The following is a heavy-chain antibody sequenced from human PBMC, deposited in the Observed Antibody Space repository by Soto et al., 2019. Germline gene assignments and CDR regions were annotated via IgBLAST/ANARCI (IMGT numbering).Heavy chain of an antibody. J-gene: IGHJ4*02. CDR3: ARSITSSYCIGGSCYSYYFDY. D-gene: IGHD2-15*01. V-gene: IGHV1-69*01. Sequence: QVQLVQSGAEVKKPGSSVKVSCKASGGTFSSYAISWVRQAPGQGLEWMGGIIPIFGTANYAQKFQGRVTITADESTSTAYMELSSLRSEDTAVYYCARSITSSYCIGGSCYSYYFDYWGQGTLVTVSS. CDR2: IIPIFGTA. CDR1: GGTFSSYA.